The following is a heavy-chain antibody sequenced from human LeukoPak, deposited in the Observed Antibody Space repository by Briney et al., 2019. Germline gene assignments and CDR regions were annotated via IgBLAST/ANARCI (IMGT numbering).Heavy chain of an antibody. D-gene: IGHD4-17*01. CDR1: GYTFTSYD. J-gene: IGHJ5*02. Sequence: ASVKVSCKASGYTFTSYDINWVRQATGQGLEWMGWMNPNSGNTGYAQKFQGRVTMTRNTSISTAYMELSSLRSEDTAVYYCATLHGDYEYSFDPWGQGVLVTVSS. CDR2: MNPNSGNT. CDR3: ATLHGDYEYSFDP. V-gene: IGHV1-8*01.